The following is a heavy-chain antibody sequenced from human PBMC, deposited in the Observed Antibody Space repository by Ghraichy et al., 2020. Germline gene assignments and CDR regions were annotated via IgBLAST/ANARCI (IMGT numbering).Heavy chain of an antibody. D-gene: IGHD3-22*01. Sequence: SLNISCAVSGGSISGGGNSWSWIRQSQGKGLEWIGYIYPSGITNYNPSLNNRVTMSIDTSKNHFSLKLTSVTAADTAVYYCARDTISGFAMDVWGQGTTVTVPS. CDR2: IYPSGIT. CDR1: GGSISGGGNS. CDR3: ARDTISGFAMDV. J-gene: IGHJ6*02. V-gene: IGHV4-30-2*06.